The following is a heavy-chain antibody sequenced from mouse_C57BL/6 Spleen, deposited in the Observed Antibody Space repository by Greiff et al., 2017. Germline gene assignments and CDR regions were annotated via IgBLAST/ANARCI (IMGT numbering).Heavy chain of an antibody. V-gene: IGHV2-2*02. Sequence: QVQLQQSGPGLVQPSQSLSITCTVSGFSLTSYGVHWVRQSPGKGLEWLGVIWSGGSTDYNAAFISSLSTSKDNSKSQVFVKMNSLQANDAAIYDYARGRLQRGFAYWGKGTLVTVSA. CDR3: ARGRLQRGFAY. J-gene: IGHJ3*01. D-gene: IGHD1-1*01. CDR2: IWSGGST. CDR1: GFSLTSYG.